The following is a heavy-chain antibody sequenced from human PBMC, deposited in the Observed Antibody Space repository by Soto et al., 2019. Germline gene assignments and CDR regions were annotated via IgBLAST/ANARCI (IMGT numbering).Heavy chain of an antibody. Sequence: PGGSLRLSCAASGSTFSDYYMSWIRQAPGKGLEWVSYITSDGSPIYYADSVRGRFTISRDSAKNSVSLQMNSLRAEDTAMYYCAGGEMSTISFDYWGQGTLVTVSS. CDR1: GSTFSDYY. CDR3: AGGEMSTISFDY. J-gene: IGHJ4*02. CDR2: ITSDGSPI. V-gene: IGHV3-11*01. D-gene: IGHD1-1*01.